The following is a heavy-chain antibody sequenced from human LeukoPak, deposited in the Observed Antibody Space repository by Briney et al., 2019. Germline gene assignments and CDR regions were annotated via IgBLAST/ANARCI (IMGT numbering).Heavy chain of an antibody. J-gene: IGHJ5*02. V-gene: IGHV3-21*03. Sequence: KAGGSLRLSCAASGFTFSTYSMNWVRQAPGKGLEWVSSISSSTTYIYYADSVKGRFTISRDNVKNSPYLQMNSLRDEDTAVYYCARDGGDYVNIWFDPWGQGTLVTVSS. CDR2: ISSSTTYI. CDR3: ARDGGDYVNIWFDP. D-gene: IGHD4-17*01. CDR1: GFTFSTYS.